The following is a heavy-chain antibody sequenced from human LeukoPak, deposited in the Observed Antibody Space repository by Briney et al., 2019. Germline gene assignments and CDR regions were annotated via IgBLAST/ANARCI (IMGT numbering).Heavy chain of an antibody. CDR3: AKTPVAGTSFDF. Sequence: ASVKVSCKASGYTFTSYYMHWVRQAPGQGLEWMGRINPNSGGTNYAQKFQGRVTMTRDTSISTAYMELSRLTSDDTAMYYCAKTPVAGTSFDFWGQGTLVTVSS. CDR2: INPNSGGT. V-gene: IGHV1-2*06. J-gene: IGHJ4*02. CDR1: GYTFTSYY. D-gene: IGHD6-19*01.